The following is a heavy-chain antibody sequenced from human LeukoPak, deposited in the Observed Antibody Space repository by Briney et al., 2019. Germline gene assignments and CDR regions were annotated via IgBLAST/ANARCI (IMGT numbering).Heavy chain of an antibody. D-gene: IGHD3-3*01. Sequence: PGGSLRLSCAASGFTFSNYAMHWLRQAPGKGLEGVAIISYDESNKYYADSVKDRFTISRDNSKNTMYLQMNSLRAEDTAVYYCASIGERYLQTEHYFHHWGQGTLVTVSS. V-gene: IGHV3-30*04. CDR1: GFTFSNYA. CDR2: ISYDESNK. CDR3: ASIGERYLQTEHYFHH. J-gene: IGHJ1*01.